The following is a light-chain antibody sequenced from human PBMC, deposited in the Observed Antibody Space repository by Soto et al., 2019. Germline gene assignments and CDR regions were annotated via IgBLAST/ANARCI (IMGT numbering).Light chain of an antibody. CDR1: QSISSY. CDR2: AAS. V-gene: IGKV1-39*01. Sequence: DIQMTQSPSSLSASVGDRVSMTWRASQSISSYLNWYQQKPGKAPKLLIYAASSLQSGVPSRFSGSGSGTDFTLTISSLQPEDFATYYCQQSYSTPPITFGQGTRLEIK. CDR3: QQSYSTPPIT. J-gene: IGKJ5*01.